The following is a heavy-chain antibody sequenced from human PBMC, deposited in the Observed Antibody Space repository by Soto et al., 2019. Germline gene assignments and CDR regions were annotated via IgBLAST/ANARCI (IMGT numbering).Heavy chain of an antibody. CDR2: IYHSGST. CDR1: GYSISSGYY. V-gene: IGHV4-38-2*01. Sequence: SETLSLTCAVSGYSISSGYYWGWIRQPPGKGLEWIGSIYHSGSTYYNPSLKSRVTISVDTSKNQFSLKLSSVTAADTAVYYCARGRERDQYYYDSSGYYYYYYGMDVWGQGTTVTVSS. J-gene: IGHJ6*02. D-gene: IGHD3-22*01. CDR3: ARGRERDQYYYDSSGYYYYYYGMDV.